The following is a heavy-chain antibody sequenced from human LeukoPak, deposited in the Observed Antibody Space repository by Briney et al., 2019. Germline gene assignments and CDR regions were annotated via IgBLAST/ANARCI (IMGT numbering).Heavy chain of an antibody. Sequence: GGSLRLSCAASGFTFSIYWMDWVRQAPGKGLVWVSRINSDGSSTIYADFVKGRFTISRDNAQNTLYLQMNSLRAEDTAVYYCAGGISVAYSFDYWGQGALVTVSS. V-gene: IGHV3-74*01. CDR1: GFTFSIYW. CDR2: INSDGSST. CDR3: AGGISVAYSFDY. J-gene: IGHJ4*02. D-gene: IGHD6-19*01.